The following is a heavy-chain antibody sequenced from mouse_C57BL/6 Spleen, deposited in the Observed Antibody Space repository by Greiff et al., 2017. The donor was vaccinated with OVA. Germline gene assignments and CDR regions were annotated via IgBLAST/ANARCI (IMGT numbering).Heavy chain of an antibody. CDR3: AREEGGNYEAMDY. CDR1: GFTFSDYY. J-gene: IGHJ4*01. CDR2: INYDGSST. Sequence: EVMLVASEGGLVQPGSSMKLSCTASGFTFSDYYMAFVRPVPDKGLELVANINYDGSSTYYLDSLKSRFIISRDNAKNILYLQMSSLKSEDTATYYCAREEGGNYEAMDYWGQGTSVTVSS. V-gene: IGHV5-16*01. D-gene: IGHD2-1*01.